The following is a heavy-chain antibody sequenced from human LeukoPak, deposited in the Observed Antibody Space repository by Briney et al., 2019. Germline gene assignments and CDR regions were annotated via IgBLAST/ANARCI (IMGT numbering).Heavy chain of an antibody. D-gene: IGHD3-22*01. Sequence: GGSLRLSCAASGFTFSSYSMNWVRQAPGKGLEWVSSISSSSSYIYYADSVKGRFTISRDNAKNSLYLQMNSLRAEDTAVYYCASRDEYYYYSSGSNWFDPWGQGTLVTVSS. V-gene: IGHV3-21*01. CDR2: ISSSSSYI. CDR1: GFTFSSYS. J-gene: IGHJ5*02. CDR3: ASRDEYYYYSSGSNWFDP.